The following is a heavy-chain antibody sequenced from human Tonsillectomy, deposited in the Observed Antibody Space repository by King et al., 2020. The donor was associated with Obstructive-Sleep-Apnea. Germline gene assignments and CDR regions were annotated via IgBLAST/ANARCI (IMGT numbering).Heavy chain of an antibody. V-gene: IGHV3-43*01. CDR3: AKDITPYYDILTGPQWGGALDY. Sequence: VQLVESGGVVVQPGGSLRLSFAASGFTFDDYTMHWVRQAPWKGLEWGSLISWDGVSTYYSDSVNGRFTISRDNSKNSLYLKMNSMRIEDTALYYCAKDITPYYDILTGPQWGGALDYWGQGTLVTVSS. D-gene: IGHD3-9*01. J-gene: IGHJ4*02. CDR1: GFTFDDYT. CDR2: ISWDGVST.